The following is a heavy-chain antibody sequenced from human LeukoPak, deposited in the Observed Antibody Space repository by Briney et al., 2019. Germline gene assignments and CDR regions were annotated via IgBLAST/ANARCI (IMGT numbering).Heavy chain of an antibody. J-gene: IGHJ2*01. D-gene: IGHD4-23*01. V-gene: IGHV4-59*01. CDR2: IYYSGST. CDR3: ARSVVTLYWYFDL. Sequence: SETLSLTCTVSGGSISGYYYNWIRQPPGKGLEWIGYIYYSGSTNYNPSLKSRVTISLDTSKNQFSLKLSSVTTADTAVYYCARSVVTLYWYFDLWGRGTLVTVPS. CDR1: GGSISGYY.